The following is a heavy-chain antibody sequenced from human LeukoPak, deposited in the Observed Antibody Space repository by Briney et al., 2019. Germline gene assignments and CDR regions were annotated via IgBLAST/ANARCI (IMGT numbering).Heavy chain of an antibody. J-gene: IGHJ4*02. D-gene: IGHD6-19*01. CDR2: IYYSGST. CDR1: GGSVSSGSYY. Sequence: SETLPLTCTVSGGSVSSGSYYWSWIRQPPGKGLEWIGYIYYSGSTNYNPSLKSRVTISVDTSKNQFSLKLSSVTAADTAVYYCAREGAVAAPFDYWGQGTLVTVSS. V-gene: IGHV4-61*01. CDR3: AREGAVAAPFDY.